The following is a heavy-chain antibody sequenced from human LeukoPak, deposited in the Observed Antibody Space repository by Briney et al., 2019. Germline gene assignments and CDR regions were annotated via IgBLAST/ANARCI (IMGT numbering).Heavy chain of an antibody. V-gene: IGHV4-31*03. J-gene: IGHJ3*02. D-gene: IGHD6-19*01. Sequence: SETLSLTCTVSGGSISSGGYYWSWIRQHPGKGLEWIGYIYYSGSTYYNPSLKSRVTISVDTSKNQISLKLSSVTAADTAVYYCARRGSGWYGNAFDIWGQGTMVTVSS. CDR3: ARRGSGWYGNAFDI. CDR1: GGSISSGGYY. CDR2: IYYSGST.